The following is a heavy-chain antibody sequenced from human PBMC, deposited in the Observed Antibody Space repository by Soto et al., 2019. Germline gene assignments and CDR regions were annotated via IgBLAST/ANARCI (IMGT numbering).Heavy chain of an antibody. CDR3: ARGGYYDSSGARNYHYYGMDV. Sequence: ASVKVSCKASGYSFSSYGITWVRQAPGRGLEWLGWISPYNDDTKYAQRLQGRVTMTTDTSTRTAYMDIRGLRSDDTAIYYCARGGYYDSSGARNYHYYGMDVWGRGTTVTVSS. J-gene: IGHJ6*02. V-gene: IGHV1-18*01. CDR2: ISPYNDDT. D-gene: IGHD3-22*01. CDR1: GYSFSSYG.